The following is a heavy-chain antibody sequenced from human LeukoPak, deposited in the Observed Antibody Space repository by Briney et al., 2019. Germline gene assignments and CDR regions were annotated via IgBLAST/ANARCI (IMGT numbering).Heavy chain of an antibody. V-gene: IGHV3-53*01. Sequence: GGSLRLSCAASGFTVSSNYMSWVRQAPGKGLEWVSVIYSGGSTYYADSVKGRFTISRDNSKNTLYLQMNSLRAEDTAVYYCARLSGWYDIQHWGQGTLVTVSS. CDR3: ARLSGWYDIQH. J-gene: IGHJ1*01. CDR1: GFTVSSNY. D-gene: IGHD6-19*01. CDR2: IYSGGST.